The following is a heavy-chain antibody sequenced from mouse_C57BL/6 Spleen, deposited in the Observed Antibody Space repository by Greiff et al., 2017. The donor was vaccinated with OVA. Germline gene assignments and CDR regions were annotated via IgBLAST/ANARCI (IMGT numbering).Heavy chain of an antibody. CDR1: GYSITSGYY. CDR3: ARGEGWLPSYAMDY. D-gene: IGHD2-3*01. Sequence: VQLKESGPGLVKPSQSLSLTCSVTGYSITSGYYWNWIRQFPGNKLEWMGYISYDGSNNYNPSLKNRISITRDTSKNQFFLKLNSVTTEDTATYYCARGEGWLPSYAMDYWGQGTSVTVSS. CDR2: ISYDGSN. J-gene: IGHJ4*01. V-gene: IGHV3-6*01.